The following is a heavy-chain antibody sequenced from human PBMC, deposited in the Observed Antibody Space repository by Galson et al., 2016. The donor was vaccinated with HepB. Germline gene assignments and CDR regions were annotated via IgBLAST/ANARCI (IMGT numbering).Heavy chain of an antibody. CDR2: ITDSGDDT. V-gene: IGHV3-23*01. CDR3: ARGTKRFCSGSNCYPLDH. J-gene: IGHJ4*02. Sequence: SLRLSCAASGFTFSTYAMTWVRQAPGKGLEWVSVITDSGDDTHHADSVKGRFIMSRDNSKNTLYLQMNNLRDEDTAIYFCARGTKRFCSGSNCYPLDHWGQGTLVTVSS. D-gene: IGHD2-15*01. CDR1: GFTFSTYA.